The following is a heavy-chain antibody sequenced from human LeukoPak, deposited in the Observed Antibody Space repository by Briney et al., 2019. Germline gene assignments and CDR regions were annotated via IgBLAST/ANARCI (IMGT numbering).Heavy chain of an antibody. CDR1: GGSISSYY. CDR3: VRHEFTGSEYYYYGMDV. Sequence: SETLPLTCTVPGGSISSYYWSWIRQPPGKGLEWIGYIYYSGSTNYNPSLKSRVTISVDTSKNQFSLKLSSVTAADTAVYYCVRHEFTGSEYYYYGMDVWGQGTTLTVSS. CDR2: IYYSGST. V-gene: IGHV4-59*08. D-gene: IGHD1-14*01. J-gene: IGHJ6*02.